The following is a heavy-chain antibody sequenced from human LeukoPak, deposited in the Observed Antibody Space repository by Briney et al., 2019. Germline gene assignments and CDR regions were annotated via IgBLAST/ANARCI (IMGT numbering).Heavy chain of an antibody. V-gene: IGHV3-53*01. CDR3: ARDHDDILTGRRHHAFDI. D-gene: IGHD3-9*01. Sequence: GGSLRLSCAASGFTVRSNYMSWVRQAPGKGLEWVSVIYSGGSTYYADSVKGRFTISRDNSKNTLYLQMSSLRAEDTAVYYCARDHDDILTGRRHHAFDIWGQGTMVTVSS. J-gene: IGHJ3*02. CDR1: GFTVRSNY. CDR2: IYSGGST.